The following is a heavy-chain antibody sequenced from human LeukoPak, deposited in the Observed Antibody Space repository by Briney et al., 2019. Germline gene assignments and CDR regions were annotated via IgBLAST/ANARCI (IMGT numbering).Heavy chain of an antibody. CDR1: GYSISSGYY. J-gene: IGHJ4*02. V-gene: IGHV4-61*01. Sequence: SETLSLTCTVSGYSISSGYYWSWIRQPPGKGLEWIGYIYYSGSTNYHPSLKSRVTISVDTSKNQFSLKLSSVTAAGTAVYYCARVSYSSGWYDDYFDYWGLGTLVTVSS. CDR2: IYYSGST. D-gene: IGHD6-19*01. CDR3: ARVSYSSGWYDDYFDY.